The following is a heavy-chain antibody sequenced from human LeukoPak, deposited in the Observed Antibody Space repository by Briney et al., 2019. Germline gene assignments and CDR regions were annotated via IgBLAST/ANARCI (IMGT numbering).Heavy chain of an antibody. J-gene: IGHJ4*02. CDR1: GYTFTVYY. CDR3: RTDRYGDYGDYIDY. V-gene: IGHV1-2*02. D-gene: IGHD4-17*01. CDR2: INPNSGGT. Sequence: ASVTVSCKASGYTFTVYYMHWVRQGPGQGLEWMGWINPNSGGTNYAQKFQGRVTMTRDTSISTAYMELSRLRSDDTAVYYCRTDRYGDYGDYIDYWGQGTLVTVSS.